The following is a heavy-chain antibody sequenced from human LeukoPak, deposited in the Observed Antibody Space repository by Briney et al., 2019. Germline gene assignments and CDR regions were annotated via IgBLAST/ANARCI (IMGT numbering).Heavy chain of an antibody. CDR3: ARGSSIFGVVILDYYYYMDV. CDR1: GGSISSGNYY. CDR2: FYTSGST. J-gene: IGHJ6*03. D-gene: IGHD3-3*01. V-gene: IGHV4-61*02. Sequence: PSQTLSLTCTVSGGSISSGNYYWNWIRQPAGKGLEWIGRFYTSGSTTYNPSLKSRVTISVDTSKNQFSLKLSSVTAADTAVYYCARGSSIFGVVILDYYYYMDVWGKGTTVTVSS.